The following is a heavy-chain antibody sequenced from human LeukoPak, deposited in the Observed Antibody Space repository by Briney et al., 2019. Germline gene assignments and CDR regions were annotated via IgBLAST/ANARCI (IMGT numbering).Heavy chain of an antibody. CDR1: GFTFSSYG. J-gene: IGHJ3*02. CDR2: IRYDGSNK. D-gene: IGHD3-10*01. CDR3: AREFSRGDEGSFDI. V-gene: IGHV3-30*02. Sequence: PGGSLRLSCAASGFTFSSYGMHWVRQAPGKGLEWVAFIRYDGSNKYYADSVKGRFTISRDNAKNSLYLQMNSLRAEDTAVYYCAREFSRGDEGSFDIWGQGTMVTVSS.